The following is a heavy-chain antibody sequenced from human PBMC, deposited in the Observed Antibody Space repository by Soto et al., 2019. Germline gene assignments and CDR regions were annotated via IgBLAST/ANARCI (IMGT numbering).Heavy chain of an antibody. Sequence: GGSLRLSCSASGFTFSSYAMQWVRQAPGKGLEYVSAISSNGGSTYYADSVKGRFTISRDNSKNTLYLQMNSLRAEDTAVYYCARVGPLNSSGWAYGVDYYYYMDVWGKGTTVTVSS. CDR3: ARVGPLNSSGWAYGVDYYYYMDV. D-gene: IGHD6-19*01. CDR1: GFTFSSYA. V-gene: IGHV3-64*04. CDR2: ISSNGGST. J-gene: IGHJ6*03.